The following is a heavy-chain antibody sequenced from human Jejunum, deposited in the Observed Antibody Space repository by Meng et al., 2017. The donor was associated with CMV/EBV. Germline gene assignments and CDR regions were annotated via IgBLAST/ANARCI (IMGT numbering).Heavy chain of an antibody. V-gene: IGHV3-21*06. CDR3: ANQLPWNYYYGTDL. CDR2: ISSTGSYI. D-gene: IGHD1-1*01. CDR1: GFSFSAIN. Sequence: GFSFSAINMNWVRQAPGKGLEWVASISSTGSYIYYADSLKGRFTISRDNAKNLLYLQMNSLRAEDTAVYYCANQLPWNYYYGTDLWGQGTTVTVSS. J-gene: IGHJ6*02.